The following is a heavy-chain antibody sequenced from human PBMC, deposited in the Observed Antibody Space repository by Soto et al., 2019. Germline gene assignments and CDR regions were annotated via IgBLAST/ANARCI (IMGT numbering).Heavy chain of an antibody. CDR1: GLTFNLYN. CDR2: ISSSNAYI. CDR3: VSPATHGRKYYFQW. Sequence: GGSLRLSXAASGLTFNLYNMNWVRQAPGKGLEWVSSISSSNAYIHYADSVRGRFTISRDNDKKSVELQMNSLRVEDTAVYYCVSPATHGRKYYFQWWGHGTLVTVSS. J-gene: IGHJ4*01. V-gene: IGHV3-21*01.